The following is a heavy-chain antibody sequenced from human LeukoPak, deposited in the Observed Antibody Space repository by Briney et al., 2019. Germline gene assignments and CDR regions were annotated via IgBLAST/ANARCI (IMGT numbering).Heavy chain of an antibody. Sequence: SVKVSCKASGGTFSSYAISWVRQAPGQGLEWMGGIIPIFGTANYAQKFQGRVTITADESTSTAYMELSSLRSEDTAVYYCARDRVATGDYYYHYGMDVWGKGTTVTVSS. CDR2: IIPIFGTA. J-gene: IGHJ6*04. V-gene: IGHV1-69*13. D-gene: IGHD5-12*01. CDR1: GGTFSSYA. CDR3: ARDRVATGDYYYHYGMDV.